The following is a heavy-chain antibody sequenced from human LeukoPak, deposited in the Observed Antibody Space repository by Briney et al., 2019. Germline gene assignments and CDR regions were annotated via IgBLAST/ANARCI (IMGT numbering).Heavy chain of an antibody. CDR1: GGSFSGYY. CDR2: INHSGST. Sequence: SETLSLTCAVYGGSFSGYYWSWIRQPPGKGLEWIGEINHSGSTNYNPSLKSRVTISVDTSENQFSLKLSSVTAADTAVYYCARALTGRGYYFDYWGQGTLVTVSS. CDR3: ARALTGRGYYFDY. V-gene: IGHV4-34*01. D-gene: IGHD3-10*01. J-gene: IGHJ4*02.